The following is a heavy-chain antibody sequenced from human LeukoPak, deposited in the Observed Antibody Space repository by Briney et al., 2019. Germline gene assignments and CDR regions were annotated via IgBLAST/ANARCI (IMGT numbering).Heavy chain of an antibody. D-gene: IGHD3-22*01. J-gene: IGHJ4*02. CDR2: IIPIFGTA. CDR1: GGTFSSYA. CDR3: ARDSSGPITGEFYFDY. V-gene: IGHV1-69*05. Sequence: SVKVSCKASGGTFSSYAISWVRQAPGQGLEWMGGIIPIFGTANYAQKFQGRVTITTDESTSTAYMELSSLRSEDTAVYYCARDSSGPITGEFYFDYWGQGTLVTVSS.